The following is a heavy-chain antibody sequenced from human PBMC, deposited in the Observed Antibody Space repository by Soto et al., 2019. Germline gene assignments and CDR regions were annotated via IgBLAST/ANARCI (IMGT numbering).Heavy chain of an antibody. Sequence: ASVKVSCKASGGTFSSYAISWVRQAPGQGLEWMGGIIPIFGTANYAQKFQGRVTITADKSTSTAYMELSSLRSEDTAVYYCARDDSSSHRGVNYYYYYGMDVWGQGTTVTVPS. D-gene: IGHD6-6*01. V-gene: IGHV1-69*06. J-gene: IGHJ6*02. CDR2: IIPIFGTA. CDR3: ARDDSSSHRGVNYYYYYGMDV. CDR1: GGTFSSYA.